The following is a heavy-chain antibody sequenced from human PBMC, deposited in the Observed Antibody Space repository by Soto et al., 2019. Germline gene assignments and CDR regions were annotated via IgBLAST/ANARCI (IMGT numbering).Heavy chain of an antibody. V-gene: IGHV5-51*01. Sequence: PGQGLEWMGIIYPGDSDTRYSPSFQGQVTISADKSISTAYLQWSSLKASDTAMYYWARHASGDTATLRKEAWGQGTTVNVS. J-gene: IGHJ6*02. D-gene: IGHD5-18*01. CDR3: ARHASGDTATLRKEA. CDR2: IYPGDSDT.